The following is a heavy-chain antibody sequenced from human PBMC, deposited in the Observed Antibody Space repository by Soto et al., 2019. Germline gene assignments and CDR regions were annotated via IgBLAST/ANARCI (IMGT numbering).Heavy chain of an antibody. J-gene: IGHJ4*02. CDR2: IYYSGST. CDR1: GGSISSSSYF. Sequence: SETLSLTCTVSGGSISSSSYFWGWIRQPPGKGLEWIGSIYYSGSTYYNPSLKSRVTVSVDTSKNQFSLKLSSVTAADTAVYYCARGGGVYYFDYWGQGTLVTVSS. D-gene: IGHD2-8*02. V-gene: IGHV4-39*01. CDR3: ARGGGVYYFDY.